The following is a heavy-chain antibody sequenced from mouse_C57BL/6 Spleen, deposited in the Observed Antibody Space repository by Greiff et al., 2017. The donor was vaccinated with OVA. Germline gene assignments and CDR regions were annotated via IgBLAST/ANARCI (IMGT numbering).Heavy chain of an antibody. CDR2: IYPGNSDT. CDR3: TRSLLDYGSSYDGY. D-gene: IGHD1-1*01. CDR1: GYTFTSYW. J-gene: IGHJ2*01. V-gene: IGHV1-5*01. Sequence: EVQLQQSGTVLARPGASVKMSCKTSGYTFTSYWMHWVKQRPGQGLEWIGAIYPGNSDTSYNQKFKGKAKLTAVTSASTAYMELSSLTNEDSAVYYCTRSLLDYGSSYDGYWGQGTTLTVSS.